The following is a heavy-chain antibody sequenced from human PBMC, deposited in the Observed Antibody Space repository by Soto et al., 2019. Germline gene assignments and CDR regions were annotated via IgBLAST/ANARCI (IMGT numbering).Heavy chain of an antibody. Sequence: QVRLQESGPGLVEPSETLSLTCSVSGASIKSYYWAWIRQPAGKGLEWIGRIFASGTTNYNPSLRSRVTLSIDTSKNQFSLKLRSVTAADTAMYYCATYSDTYLNWCDPWGQGTLVTVSS. J-gene: IGHJ5*02. D-gene: IGHD5-12*01. V-gene: IGHV4-4*07. CDR2: IFASGTT. CDR3: ATYSDTYLNWCDP. CDR1: GASIKSYY.